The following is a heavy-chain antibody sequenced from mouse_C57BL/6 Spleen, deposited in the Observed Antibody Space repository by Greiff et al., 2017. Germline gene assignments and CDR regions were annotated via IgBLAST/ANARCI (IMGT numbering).Heavy chain of an antibody. V-gene: IGHV1-80*01. J-gene: IGHJ1*03. CDR3: ARGLRGFNWYFDV. CDR1: GYAFSSYW. Sequence: VQLQQSGAELVKPGASVKISCKASGYAFSSYWMNWVKQRPGKGLEWIGQIYPGDGDTNYNGKFKGKATLTADKSSSTAYMQLSSLTSEDSAVYFCARGLRGFNWYFDVWGTGTTVTVSS. CDR2: IYPGDGDT. D-gene: IGHD3-1*01.